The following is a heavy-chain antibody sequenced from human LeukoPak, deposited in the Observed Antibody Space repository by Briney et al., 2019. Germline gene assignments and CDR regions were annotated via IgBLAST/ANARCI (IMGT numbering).Heavy chain of an antibody. Sequence: SGTLSLTCTVSDGSISSYYWSWIRQPPGKGLEWIGYIHSGGSTHYNPSLRSRVTTSLDTSKNQFSLKLSSVTAADTAVYYCARLGSYSDCWGQGTLVTVSS. D-gene: IGHD1-26*01. J-gene: IGHJ4*02. CDR1: DGSISSYY. V-gene: IGHV4-4*09. CDR3: ARLGSYSDC. CDR2: IHSGGST.